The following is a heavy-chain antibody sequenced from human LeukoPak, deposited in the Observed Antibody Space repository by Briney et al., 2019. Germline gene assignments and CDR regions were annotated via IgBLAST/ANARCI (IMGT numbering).Heavy chain of an antibody. J-gene: IGHJ4*02. CDR2: ISGNTLTI. CDR1: GFSFNNFA. D-gene: IGHD2-15*01. CDR3: VKGRSWRNFDQ. Sequence: PGGSLRLSCAASGFSFNNFALTWVRQAPGKGLQWVSTISGNTLTISYADSVKGRFTVSRDNSKNVLFLQMDSLRADDTAVYYCVKGRSWRNFDQWGQGTLVIVSS. V-gene: IGHV3-23*01.